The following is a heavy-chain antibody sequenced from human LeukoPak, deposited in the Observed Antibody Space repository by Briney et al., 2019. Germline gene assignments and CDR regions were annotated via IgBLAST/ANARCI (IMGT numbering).Heavy chain of an antibody. J-gene: IGHJ4*02. D-gene: IGHD4-17*01. Sequence: GGSLRLSCAASGFTFSSYSMNWVRQAPGKGLEWVSYISSRSSSIYYADPVKGRFTLSRDNAKNSLYLQMNSLRDEDTAVYYCARGDYGDRDLDYWGQGTLVTVSS. CDR3: ARGDYGDRDLDY. CDR1: GFTFSSYS. V-gene: IGHV3-48*02. CDR2: ISSRSSSI.